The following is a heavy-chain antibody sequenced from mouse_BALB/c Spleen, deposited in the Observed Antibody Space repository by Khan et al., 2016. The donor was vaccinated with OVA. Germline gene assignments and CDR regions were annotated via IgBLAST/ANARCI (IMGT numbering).Heavy chain of an antibody. CDR3: ARTGRIKY. CDR1: GYSITSGYV. D-gene: IGHD1-1*01. J-gene: IGHJ2*01. CDR2: ISYSGST. Sequence: EVQLQESGPGLVKPSQSLSLTCTVTGYSITSGYVRNWIRQFPGNKLEWMGNISYSGSTNYNPSLKSRISITRATSKNQFFLQLNSVTTEDTATYYCARTGRIKYWGQGTTLTVSS. V-gene: IGHV3-2*02.